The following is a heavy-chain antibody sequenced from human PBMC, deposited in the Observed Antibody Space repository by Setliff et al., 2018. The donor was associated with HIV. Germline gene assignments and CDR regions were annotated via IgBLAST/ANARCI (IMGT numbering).Heavy chain of an antibody. J-gene: IGHJ4*02. CDR2: IRGSGADA. D-gene: IGHD6-19*01. CDR3: ARGHSSGWYEGRY. CDR1: GYTFTRHY. Sequence: ASVKVSCKASGYTFTRHYIHWVRQAPGQGLEWMGWIRGSGADAKYAENLQGRVTLTMDISTSTAYMELRSLRSDDTAVYYCARGHSSGWYEGRYWGQGTLVTVS. V-gene: IGHV1-18*04.